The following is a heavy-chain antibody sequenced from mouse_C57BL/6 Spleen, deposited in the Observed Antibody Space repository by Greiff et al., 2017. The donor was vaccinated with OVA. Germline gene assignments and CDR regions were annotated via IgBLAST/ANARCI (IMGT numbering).Heavy chain of an antibody. V-gene: IGHV1-64*01. CDR1: GYTFTSYW. CDR2: IHPNSGST. J-gene: IGHJ4*01. Sequence: QVQLQQPGAELVKPGASVKLSCKASGYTFTSYWMHWVKQRPGQGLEWIGMIHPNSGSTNYNEKFKSKSTLTVDKSSSTAYMQLSSLTSEDSAVYYCAMITTVVATGNYYAMDYWGQGTSVTVSS. D-gene: IGHD1-1*01. CDR3: AMITTVVATGNYYAMDY.